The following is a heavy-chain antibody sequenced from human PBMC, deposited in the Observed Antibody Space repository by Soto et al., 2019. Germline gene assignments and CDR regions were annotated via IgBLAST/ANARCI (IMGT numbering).Heavy chain of an antibody. CDR3: AKIRGYSYAMYYFDY. CDR2: ISYDGSNK. CDR1: GFTFSSYA. D-gene: IGHD5-18*01. Sequence: GGSLRLSCAASGFTFSSYAMHWVRQAPGKGLEWVAVISYDGSNKYYADSVKGRFTISRDNSKNTQYLQMNSLRADDTAVYYCAKIRGYSYAMYYFDYWGQGTLVTVSS. J-gene: IGHJ4*02. V-gene: IGHV3-30-3*01.